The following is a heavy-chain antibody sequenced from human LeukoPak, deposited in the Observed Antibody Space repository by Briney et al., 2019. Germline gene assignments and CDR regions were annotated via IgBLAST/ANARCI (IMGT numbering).Heavy chain of an antibody. D-gene: IGHD1-20*01. CDR2: ISAYNGNT. CDR3: ARGGNWNSGDFYYYMDV. Sequence: ASVKVSCKASGYTFTSYGISWVRPAPGQGLEWMGWISAYNGNTNYAQKLQGRVTMTTDTSTSTAYRELRSLRSDDTAVYYCARGGNWNSGDFYYYMDVWGKGTTVTVSS. J-gene: IGHJ6*03. CDR1: GYTFTSYG. V-gene: IGHV1-18*01.